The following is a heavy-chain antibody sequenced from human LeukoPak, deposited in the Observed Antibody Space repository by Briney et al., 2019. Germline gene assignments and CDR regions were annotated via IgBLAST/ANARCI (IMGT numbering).Heavy chain of an antibody. CDR1: GGTFSSYA. CDR3: ARDDCSSTSCYFDYYYGMDV. V-gene: IGHV1-69*04. Sequence: SVKVSCKASGGTFSSYAISWVRQAPGQGLEWMGRIIPILGIANYAQKFQGRVTITADKSTSTAYMELSSLRSEDTAVYYCARDDCSSTSCYFDYYYGMDVWGQGTTVTVSS. J-gene: IGHJ6*02. CDR2: IIPILGIA. D-gene: IGHD2-2*01.